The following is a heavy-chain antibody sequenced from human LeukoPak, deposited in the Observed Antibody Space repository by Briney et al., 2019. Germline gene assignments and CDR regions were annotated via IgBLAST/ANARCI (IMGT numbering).Heavy chain of an antibody. CDR2: IYYTGNT. J-gene: IGHJ4*02. D-gene: IGHD1-26*01. Sequence: SGTLSLTCAVSGVSISSSNWWSWVRQPPGKGLEWIGNIYYTGNTYYNASLQSRVTISIDTSKNQFSLRLNSVTAADTAMYYCAKSGGYGLIDYWGQGTLVTVSS. CDR3: AKSGGYGLIDY. CDR1: GVSISSSNW. V-gene: IGHV4-4*02.